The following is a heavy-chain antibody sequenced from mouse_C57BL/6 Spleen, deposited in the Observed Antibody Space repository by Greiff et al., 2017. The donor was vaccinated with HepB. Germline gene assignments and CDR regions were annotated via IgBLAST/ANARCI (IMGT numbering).Heavy chain of an antibody. CDR2: IYPGDGDT. D-gene: IGHD1-1*01. CDR3: ARTPHYYGSSYPWFAY. J-gene: IGHJ3*01. CDR1: GYAFSSYW. V-gene: IGHV1-80*01. Sequence: QVQLQQSGAELVKPGASVKISCKASGYAFSSYWMNWVKQRPGKGLEWIGQIYPGDGDTNYNGKFKGKATLTADKSSSTAYMQRSSLTSEDSAVYFCARTPHYYGSSYPWFAYWGQGTLVTVSA.